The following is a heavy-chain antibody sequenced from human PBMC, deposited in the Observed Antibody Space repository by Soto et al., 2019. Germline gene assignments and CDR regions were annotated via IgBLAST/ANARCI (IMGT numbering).Heavy chain of an antibody. J-gene: IGHJ4*02. Sequence: QVQLQESGPGLVKPSQTLSLTCNVSGGFISSGDYYWSWIRQPPGKGLEWIGYIYYTGSAYYNPSLNSRVAMSVDTSKNQFSLKLYSVTAADTAMYYCARQYYYGSGSLDYWGQGTLVTVSS. CDR3: ARQYYYGSGSLDY. D-gene: IGHD3-10*01. CDR2: IYYTGSA. V-gene: IGHV4-30-4*01. CDR1: GGFISSGDYY.